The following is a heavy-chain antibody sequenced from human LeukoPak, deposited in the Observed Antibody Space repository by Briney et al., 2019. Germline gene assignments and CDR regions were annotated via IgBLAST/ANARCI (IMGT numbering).Heavy chain of an antibody. CDR1: GFTVSSNY. D-gene: IGHD4-17*01. Sequence: PGGSLRLSCAASGFTVSSNYMSWVRQAPGKGLEWVSVIYSGGSTYYADSVKGRFTISRDNSKNTLYLQMNSLRAEDTAVYYCARVTVTTWYNWFDPWGQGTLVTVSS. CDR3: ARVTVTTWYNWFDP. CDR2: IYSGGST. J-gene: IGHJ5*02. V-gene: IGHV3-53*01.